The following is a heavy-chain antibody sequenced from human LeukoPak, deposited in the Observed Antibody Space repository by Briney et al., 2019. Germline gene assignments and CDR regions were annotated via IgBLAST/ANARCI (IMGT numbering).Heavy chain of an antibody. D-gene: IGHD3-22*01. J-gene: IGHJ3*02. CDR2: ISGGGSGT. CDR1: GLTFSSYA. V-gene: IGHV3-23*01. Sequence: PGGSLRLSYAPSGLTFSSYAMSWVRQAPGKGLEWVAVISGGGSGTYYADSVRGRFTISRDNSKNTVYLQMNSLRAEDTAIYYCAKAVGSSGYFSRDAFDIWGQGTMVTVSS. CDR3: AKAVGSSGYFSRDAFDI.